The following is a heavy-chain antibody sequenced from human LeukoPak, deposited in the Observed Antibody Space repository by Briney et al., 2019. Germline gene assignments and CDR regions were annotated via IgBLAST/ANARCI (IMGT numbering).Heavy chain of an antibody. J-gene: IGHJ4*02. Sequence: PSETLSLTCSVSGGSISSDTYYWGWIRQPPGKGLEWIGSIYYSGSTYYNPSLESRVSISVDTSKIQFSLKLSSVTAADTAVYYCARVVYSCSGGSCYDEYFDYWGQGTLVTVSS. CDR2: IYYSGST. D-gene: IGHD2-15*01. CDR1: GGSISSDTYY. CDR3: ARVVYSCSGGSCYDEYFDY. V-gene: IGHV4-39*07.